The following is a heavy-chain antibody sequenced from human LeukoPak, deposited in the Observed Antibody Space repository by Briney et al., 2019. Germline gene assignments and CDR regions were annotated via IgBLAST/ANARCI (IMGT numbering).Heavy chain of an antibody. CDR1: GYTFTSYG. CDR3: ARWASRGNIVVVPAARNWFDP. Sequence: ASVKVSCKXSGYTFTSYGISWVRQAPGQGLEWMGRISAYNGNTNYAQKLQGRVTMTTDTSTSTAYMELRSLRSDDTAVYYCARWASRGNIVVVPAARNWFDPWGQGTLVTVSS. V-gene: IGHV1-18*01. CDR2: ISAYNGNT. D-gene: IGHD2-2*01. J-gene: IGHJ5*02.